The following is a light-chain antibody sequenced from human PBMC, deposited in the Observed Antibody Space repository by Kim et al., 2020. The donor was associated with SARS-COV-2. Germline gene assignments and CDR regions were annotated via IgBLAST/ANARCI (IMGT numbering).Light chain of an antibody. CDR3: QVWDSSSDHSV. J-gene: IGLJ3*02. CDR1: NIGRKS. Sequence: SYELTQPPSLSVAPGQTARITCGGDNIGRKSVHWYQQKPGQAPVVVIYYDSDRPSGIPERFSGSNSGNTATLTISRVEAGDEADYYCQVWDSSSDHSVFG. V-gene: IGLV3-21*04. CDR2: YDS.